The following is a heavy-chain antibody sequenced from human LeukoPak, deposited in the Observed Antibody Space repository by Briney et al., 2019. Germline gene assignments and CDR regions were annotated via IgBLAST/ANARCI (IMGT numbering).Heavy chain of an antibody. D-gene: IGHD1-20*01. CDR3: ARLNNSPWFDP. CDR2: ISSSSSTI. V-gene: IGHV3-48*01. CDR1: GFTFSTYN. Sequence: PGGSLRLSCAASGFTFSTYNINWVRQAPGKGLEWVSYISSSSSTIYYADSVKGRFTISRDNAKNSLYLQMNSLRAEDTAVYYCARLNNSPWFDPWGQGTLVTVSS. J-gene: IGHJ5*02.